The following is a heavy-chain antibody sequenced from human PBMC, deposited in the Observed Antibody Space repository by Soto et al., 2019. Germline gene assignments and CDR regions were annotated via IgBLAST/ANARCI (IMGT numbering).Heavy chain of an antibody. CDR3: ARLRESSRQPFDP. V-gene: IGHV4-39*01. Sequence: PSETLSLTCTFSGGSISSSSYYWGWIRQPPGKGLEWIGSIYYSGSTYYNPSLKSRVTISVDTSKNQFSLKLSSVTAADTAVYYCARLRESSRQPFDPWGQGTLVTVSS. CDR2: IYYSGST. CDR1: GGSISSSSYY. D-gene: IGHD6-13*01. J-gene: IGHJ5*02.